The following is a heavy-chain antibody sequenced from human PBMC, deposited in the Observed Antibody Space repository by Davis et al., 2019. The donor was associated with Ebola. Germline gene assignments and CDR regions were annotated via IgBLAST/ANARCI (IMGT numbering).Heavy chain of an antibody. D-gene: IGHD3-10*01. J-gene: IGHJ5*02. CDR3: ARDRGRGGWFDP. V-gene: IGHV1-2*02. CDR2: INPNSGGT. CDR1: GYTFTGYY. Sequence: ASVKVSCKASGYTFTGYYMHWVRQAPGQGLEWMGWINPNSGGTNYAQKPQGRVTMTTDTSTSTAYMELRSLRSDDTAVYYCARDRGRGGWFDPWGQGTLVTVSS.